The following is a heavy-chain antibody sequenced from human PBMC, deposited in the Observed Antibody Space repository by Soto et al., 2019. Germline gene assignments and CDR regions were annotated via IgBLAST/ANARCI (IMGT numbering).Heavy chain of an antibody. Sequence: QPGGSLRLSCAASGFTFSSYAMSWVRQAPGKGLEWVSAISGSGGSTYYADSVKGRFTISRDNSKNTLYLQMNSLRAEDTAVYYCAKVPQDFRGYYYYGMDVWGQGTTVTVSS. D-gene: IGHD1-26*01. CDR3: AKVPQDFRGYYYYGMDV. CDR2: ISGSGGST. V-gene: IGHV3-23*01. J-gene: IGHJ6*02. CDR1: GFTFSSYA.